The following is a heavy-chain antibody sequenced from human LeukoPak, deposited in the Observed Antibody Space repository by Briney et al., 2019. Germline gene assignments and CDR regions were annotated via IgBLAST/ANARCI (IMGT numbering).Heavy chain of an antibody. Sequence: GASVKVSCKASGYTFTNYGISWVRQAPGQGLEWMGWISAHSGNTNYAQKLQDRVTMTSDTSTSTAYMELRSLTSDDTAVYYCARTPSAVNWFDPWGQGTLVTVSS. J-gene: IGHJ5*02. CDR3: ARTPSAVNWFDP. V-gene: IGHV1-18*01. CDR1: GYTFTNYG. CDR2: ISAHSGNT. D-gene: IGHD6-19*01.